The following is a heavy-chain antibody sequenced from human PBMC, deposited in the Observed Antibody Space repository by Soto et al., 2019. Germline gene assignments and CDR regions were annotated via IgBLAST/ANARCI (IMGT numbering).Heavy chain of an antibody. J-gene: IGHJ6*02. D-gene: IGHD2-2*02. V-gene: IGHV4-39*01. CDR1: GGSISSSSYY. CDR2: IYYSGST. Sequence: PSETLSLTCTVSGGSISSSSYYWGWIRQPPGKGLEWIGSIYYSGSTYYNPSLKSRVTISVDTSKNQFSLKLSSVTAADTAVYYCARLVYTFYYYYGMDVWGQGTTVT. CDR3: ARLVYTFYYYYGMDV.